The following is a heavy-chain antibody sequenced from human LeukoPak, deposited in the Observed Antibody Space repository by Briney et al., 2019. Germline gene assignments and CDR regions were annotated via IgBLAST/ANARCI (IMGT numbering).Heavy chain of an antibody. CDR3: ASSEAPITPPPYGMGV. CDR2: IYSSGGT. CDR1: GDSISSGGYC. D-gene: IGHD5-12*01. Sequence: SETLSLTCTVSGDSISSGGYCWNWFRQHPGKGLEWIGYIYSSGGTFYNPSLKSRVTISVDTSKNQFSLKLGSVTAADTALYYCASSEAPITPPPYGMGVWGQGTKVTVSS. J-gene: IGHJ6*02. V-gene: IGHV4-31*03.